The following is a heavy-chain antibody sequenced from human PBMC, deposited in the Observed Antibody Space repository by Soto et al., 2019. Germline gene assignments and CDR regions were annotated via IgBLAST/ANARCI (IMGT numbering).Heavy chain of an antibody. CDR1: GFTFSSYG. V-gene: IGHV3-30*18. CDR3: AKVRGYSGYDGGDY. Sequence: PGGSLRLSCAASGFTFSSYGMHWVRQAPGKGLEWVAVISYDGSNKYYADSVKGRFTISRDNSKNTLYLQMNSLRAEDTAVYYCAKVRGYSGYDGGDYWGQGTLVTVSS. D-gene: IGHD5-12*01. J-gene: IGHJ4*02. CDR2: ISYDGSNK.